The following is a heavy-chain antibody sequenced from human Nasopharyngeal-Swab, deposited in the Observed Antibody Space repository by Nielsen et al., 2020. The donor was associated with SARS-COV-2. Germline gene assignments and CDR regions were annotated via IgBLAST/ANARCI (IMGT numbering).Heavy chain of an antibody. CDR2: IYYSGST. J-gene: IGHJ5*02. V-gene: IGHV4-39*01. CDR3: ARWRIAAAGNNWFDP. D-gene: IGHD6-13*01. Sequence: IAQCPGKGLEWIGSIYYSGSTYYNPSLKSRVTISVDTSKNQFSLKLSSVTAADTAVYYCARWRIAAAGNNWFDPWGQGTLVTVSS.